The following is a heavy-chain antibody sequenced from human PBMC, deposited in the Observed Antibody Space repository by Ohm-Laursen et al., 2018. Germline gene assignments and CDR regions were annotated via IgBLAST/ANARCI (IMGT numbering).Heavy chain of an antibody. Sequence: SLRLSCTATGFTFSDYYMSWIRQAPGKGLEWVSYISNSGSSIYYADSVKGRFAISRDNAKNSLFLQMDSLRAEGTAIYYCAAPGSPEDYWGQGTLVTVSS. J-gene: IGHJ4*02. CDR1: GFTFSDYY. D-gene: IGHD1-26*01. V-gene: IGHV3-11*01. CDR2: ISNSGSSI. CDR3: AAPGSPEDY.